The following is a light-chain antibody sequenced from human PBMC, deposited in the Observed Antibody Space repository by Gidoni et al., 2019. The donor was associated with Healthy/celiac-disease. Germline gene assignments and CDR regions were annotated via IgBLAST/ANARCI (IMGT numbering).Light chain of an antibody. J-gene: IGKJ2*01. CDR2: GAS. CDR1: QSVSSSY. CDR3: QQYGSSPPYT. V-gene: IGKV3-20*01. Sequence: EIVLTQSPGTLSLSHGERATLSCRASQSVSSSYLAWYQQEPGQAPRLLIYGASSRATGIPDRFSGSGSGTDFTLTISRLEPEDFAVYYCQQYGSSPPYTFGQGTKLEIK.